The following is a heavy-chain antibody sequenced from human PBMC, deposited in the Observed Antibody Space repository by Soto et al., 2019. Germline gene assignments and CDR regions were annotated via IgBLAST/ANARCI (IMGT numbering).Heavy chain of an antibody. Sequence: QVQLVQSGAEVKKPGSSVKVSCKASGGTFSSHTITWVRQAPGQGLAWMGRIIPILGIASYAHKFQGRVTITADTSTSTAYMELSSLRSEDTAVYYCAKDYGEGGFDPWGQGTLVTVSS. D-gene: IGHD4-17*01. CDR1: GGTFSSHT. J-gene: IGHJ5*02. CDR2: IIPILGIA. CDR3: AKDYGEGGFDP. V-gene: IGHV1-69*08.